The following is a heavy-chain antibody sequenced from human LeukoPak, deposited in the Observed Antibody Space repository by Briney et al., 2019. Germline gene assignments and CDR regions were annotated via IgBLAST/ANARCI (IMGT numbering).Heavy chain of an antibody. Sequence: GGSLRLSCAASGFTFSSYWMHWVRQGPGKGLEWVSVIYSGVSTYYADSVKGRFTISRDKSKNTLYLQMNTLRAEDTAVYHCASGSYPFFDNWGQGTLVTVSS. D-gene: IGHD3-10*01. V-gene: IGHV3-66*01. CDR2: IYSGVST. CDR3: ASGSYPFFDN. CDR1: GFTFSSYW. J-gene: IGHJ4*02.